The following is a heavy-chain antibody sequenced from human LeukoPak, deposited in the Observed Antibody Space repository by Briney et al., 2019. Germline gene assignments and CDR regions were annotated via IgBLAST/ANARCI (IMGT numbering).Heavy chain of an antibody. D-gene: IGHD1-26*01. CDR3: ARGESYYPFDY. CDR2: IYTSGST. V-gene: IGHV4-4*07. J-gene: IGHJ4*02. Sequence: SETLSLTCTVSGGSISSYCWSWIRQPAGKGLEWIGRIYTSGSTNYNPSLKSRVTISVDKSKNQFSLKLSSVTAADTAVYYCARGESYYPFDYWGQGTLVTVSS. CDR1: GGSISSYC.